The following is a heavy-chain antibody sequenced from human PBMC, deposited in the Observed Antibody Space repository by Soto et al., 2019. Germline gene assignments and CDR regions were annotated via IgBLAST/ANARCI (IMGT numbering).Heavy chain of an antibody. D-gene: IGHD3-22*01. CDR1: GFSLSTSGVG. V-gene: IGHV2-5*01. J-gene: IGHJ3*02. CDR3: AHSGLSLQSYDSSGYYPDAFDI. Sequence: SGPTLVNPKQTLTLTCTFSGFSLSTSGVGVGWIRQPPGKALEWLALIYWNDDKRYSPSLKSRLTITKDSPKNHVVLTMTNMYPVDTATYYCAHSGLSLQSYDSSGYYPDAFDIWGQGTMVTV. CDR2: IYWNDDK.